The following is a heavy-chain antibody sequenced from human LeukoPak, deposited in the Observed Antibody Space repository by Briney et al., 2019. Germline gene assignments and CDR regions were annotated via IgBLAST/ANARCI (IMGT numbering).Heavy chain of an antibody. CDR1: GFTFSSYG. CDR3: AKGQWLVH. D-gene: IGHD6-19*01. J-gene: IGHJ4*02. Sequence: PGRSLRLSCAASGFTFSSYGMHWVRQAPGKGLEWVAVISYDGNNKYYADSVKGRFTISSDNSKNTLYLQMNSLRAEDTAVYYCAKGQWLVHWGQGTLVTVSS. V-gene: IGHV3-30*18. CDR2: ISYDGNNK.